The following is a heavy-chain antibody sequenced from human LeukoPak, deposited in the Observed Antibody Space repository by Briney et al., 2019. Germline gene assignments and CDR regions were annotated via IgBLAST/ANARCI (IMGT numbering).Heavy chain of an antibody. V-gene: IGHV3-69-1*02. CDR1: GLTFTYSD. CDR2: ITRRSSNL. CDR3: ARNFDS. Sequence: VGSLRLSCVASGLTFTYSDFNWIRQAPGKGLECLSTITRRSSNLYYADSVKGRFTTSREDAKDSVYLQMENLRVEDTAIYYCARNFDSWGQGTLVTVSS. J-gene: IGHJ4*02.